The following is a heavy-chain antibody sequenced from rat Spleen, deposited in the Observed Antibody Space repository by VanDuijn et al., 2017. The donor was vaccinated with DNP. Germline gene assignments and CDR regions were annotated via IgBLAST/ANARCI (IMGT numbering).Heavy chain of an antibody. J-gene: IGHJ4*01. V-gene: IGHV5-22*01. D-gene: IGHD1-3*01. Sequence: EVQLVESGGGLVQPGRSLKLSCAASGFTFSDYYMAWVRQAPTKGLEWVAYLSYDGGSTYYGDSVKGRFTISRDNAKSTLYLQMNSLRSEDMATYYCARHGPTVAPEAMDAWGQGTSVTVSS. CDR3: ARHGPTVAPEAMDA. CDR1: GFTFSDYY. CDR2: LSYDGGST.